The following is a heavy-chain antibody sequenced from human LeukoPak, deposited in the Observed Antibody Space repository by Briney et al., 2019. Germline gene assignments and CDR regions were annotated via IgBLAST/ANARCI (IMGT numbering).Heavy chain of an antibody. CDR1: GITFRSYG. D-gene: IGHD4-17*01. Sequence: GGSLRLSCAAFGITFRSYGMHWVRQAPGKGREWVAVISYDGSHKYYADSVKGRFSISRDNSKNTLYLQMNSLRADDTAVYYCAKGARGDTVTSIVGLNWFDPWGQGTLVTVSS. CDR3: AKGARGDTVTSIVGLNWFDP. J-gene: IGHJ5*02. V-gene: IGHV3-30*18. CDR2: ISYDGSHK.